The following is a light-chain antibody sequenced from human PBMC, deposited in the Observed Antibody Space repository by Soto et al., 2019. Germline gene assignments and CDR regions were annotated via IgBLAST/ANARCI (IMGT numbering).Light chain of an antibody. CDR2: KIS. J-gene: IGKJ2*01. Sequence: DIVMTQTPLSSPVTLGQPASISCGSSQSLLHSNGNTYLSWLQQRPGQPPRLLIEKISNRFSGVPDRFSGSGAGTDFTLKISRVEAEDIAIYYCMQATQFPYTFGQGTKLEIK. CDR1: QSLLHSNGNTY. CDR3: MQATQFPYT. V-gene: IGKV2-24*01.